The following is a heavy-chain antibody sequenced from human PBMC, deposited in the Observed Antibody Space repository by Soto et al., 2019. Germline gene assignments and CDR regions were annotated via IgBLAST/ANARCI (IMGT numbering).Heavy chain of an antibody. D-gene: IGHD6-6*01. CDR1: GGSISSDDYY. CDR2: IYYSGRT. V-gene: IGHV4-30-4*01. CDR3: ARDRSNSPDYFDD. J-gene: IGHJ4*02. Sequence: QVQLQESGPGLVKPSQTLSLTCTVSGGSISSDDYYWTWIRQPPGEGLEWIGYIYYSGRTHYNPSLESRLTIAIDTSKNQFSLKFSSMSAADTAVYYCARDRSNSPDYFDDWGQGTLVTVSS.